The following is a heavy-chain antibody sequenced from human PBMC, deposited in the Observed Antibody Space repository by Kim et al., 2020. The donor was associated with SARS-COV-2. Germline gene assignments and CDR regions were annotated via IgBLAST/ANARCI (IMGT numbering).Heavy chain of an antibody. CDR3: AREYYDNPGDY. CDR1: GFTFSSYA. V-gene: IGHV3-30-3*01. D-gene: IGHD3-22*01. CDR2: ISYDGSNK. Sequence: GGSLRLSCAASGFTFSSYAMHWVRQAPGKGLEWVAVISYDGSNKYYADSVKGRFTISRDNSKNTLYLQMNSLRAEDTAVYYCAREYYDNPGDYWGQGTLVTVSS. J-gene: IGHJ4*02.